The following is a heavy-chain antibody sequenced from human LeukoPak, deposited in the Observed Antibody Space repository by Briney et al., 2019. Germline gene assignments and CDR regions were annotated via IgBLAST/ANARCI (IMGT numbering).Heavy chain of an antibody. CDR1: GGSFSGYY. CDR2: INHSGST. Sequence: SETLSLTCAVYGGSFSGYYWSWIRQPPGKGLEWIGEINHSGSTNYNPSLKSRVTISVDTSKNQFSLKLSSVTAADTAVYYCARLDGVDYWGQGTLVTVSS. J-gene: IGHJ4*02. CDR3: ARLDGVDY. V-gene: IGHV4-34*01. D-gene: IGHD3-10*01.